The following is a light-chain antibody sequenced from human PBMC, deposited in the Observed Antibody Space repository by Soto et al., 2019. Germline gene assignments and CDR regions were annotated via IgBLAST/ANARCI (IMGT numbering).Light chain of an antibody. CDR3: QKYDGAPWT. V-gene: IGKV1-27*01. J-gene: IGKJ1*01. CDR1: QGISNY. CDR2: AAS. Sequence: DIQMTQSPSSLSASVGDRVTITCRASQGISNYLAWYQQKPGKVPKLLIYAASTLQSGVQSRLSGSGSGTDFTLTISGLQPEDVANYYCQKYDGAPWTFGQGTKVEIE.